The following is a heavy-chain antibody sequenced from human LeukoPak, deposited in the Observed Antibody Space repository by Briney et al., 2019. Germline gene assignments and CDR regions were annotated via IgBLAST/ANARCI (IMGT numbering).Heavy chain of an antibody. CDR3: ARDRYCSGGSCTFFDY. Sequence: GGSQRLSCAASGFTFSSYAMSWVRQAPGKGLEWVSAISGSGGSTYYADSVKGRFTISRDNSKNTLYLQMNSLRAEDTAVYYCARDRYCSGGSCTFFDYWGQGALGTLSS. CDR1: GFTFSSYA. D-gene: IGHD2-15*01. CDR2: ISGSGGST. J-gene: IGHJ4*02. V-gene: IGHV3-23*01.